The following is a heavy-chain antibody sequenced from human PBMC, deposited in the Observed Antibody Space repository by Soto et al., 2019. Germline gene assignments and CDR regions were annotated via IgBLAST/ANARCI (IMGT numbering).Heavy chain of an antibody. D-gene: IGHD3-10*01. Sequence: EMQLVESGGDSVQPGGSLRLSCVVSGFDFSRRWMHWVRQVPGKGLEWVSRIDREGSQTRDASSVKGRFTVSRDNARNTLYLQMDSLRVEDTAVYFCARDESETTENYFDSWGQGTQVTVSS. CDR3: ARDESETTENYFDS. J-gene: IGHJ5*01. CDR2: IDREGSQT. CDR1: GFDFSRRW. V-gene: IGHV3-74*01.